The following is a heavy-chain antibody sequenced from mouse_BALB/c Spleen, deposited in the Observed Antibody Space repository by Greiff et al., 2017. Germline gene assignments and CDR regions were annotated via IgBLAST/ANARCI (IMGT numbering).Heavy chain of an antibody. CDR1: GFTFSSYA. CDR2: ISSGGSYT. D-gene: IGHD3-1*01. Sequence: EVKLVESGGGLVKPGGSLKLSCAASGFTFSSYAMSWVRQSPEKRLEWVAEISSGGSYTYYPDTVTGRFTISRDNAKNTLYLEMSSLRSEDTAMYYCARGGSGGAMDYWGQGTSVTVSS. CDR3: ARGGSGGAMDY. J-gene: IGHJ4*01. V-gene: IGHV5-9-4*01.